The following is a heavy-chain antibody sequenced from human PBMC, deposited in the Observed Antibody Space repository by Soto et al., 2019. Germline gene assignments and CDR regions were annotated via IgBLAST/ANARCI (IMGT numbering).Heavy chain of an antibody. D-gene: IGHD1-1*01. Sequence: QVQLQESGPGLVKPSETLSLTCTVSGGSISSYYWSWIRQPPGKGLEWIGYIYYSGSTNYNPSLKSRVTIAVDTSKNRFALKLSSVTAADTAVYYCAREWNLNWFDPWCQGTLVTVSS. CDR3: AREWNLNWFDP. J-gene: IGHJ5*02. V-gene: IGHV4-59*01. CDR2: IYYSGST. CDR1: GGSISSYY.